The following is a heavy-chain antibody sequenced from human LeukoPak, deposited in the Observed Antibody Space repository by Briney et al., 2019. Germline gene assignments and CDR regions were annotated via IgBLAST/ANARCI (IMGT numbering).Heavy chain of an antibody. CDR3: ARDGFGTGSN. D-gene: IGHD3-16*01. Sequence: GGSLRLSCAASGLTFSNYWMDWVRQAPGKGLEWVANIKQDGSEKNYVDSVKGRFIIPRDNAKNSLYLQMNTLRADDTAVYYCARDGFGTGSNWGQGTLVTVSS. J-gene: IGHJ4*02. V-gene: IGHV3-7*03. CDR2: IKQDGSEK. CDR1: GLTFSNYW.